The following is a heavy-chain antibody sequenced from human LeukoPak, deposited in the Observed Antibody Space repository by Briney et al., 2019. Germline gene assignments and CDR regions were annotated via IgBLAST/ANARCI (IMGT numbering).Heavy chain of an antibody. J-gene: IGHJ4*02. V-gene: IGHV4-39*01. CDR2: IYYGGST. CDR3: SRHRDDYGGPLGY. CDR1: GGSISSSSYY. Sequence: SETLSLTCTVSGGSISSSSYYWGWIRQPPGKGLEWVGSIYYGGSTYSNPSLKSRVTISVDTSKNQFSLKLSAVTAADTAVYYCSRHRDDYGGPLGYWGQGTLVTVSS. D-gene: IGHD4-23*01.